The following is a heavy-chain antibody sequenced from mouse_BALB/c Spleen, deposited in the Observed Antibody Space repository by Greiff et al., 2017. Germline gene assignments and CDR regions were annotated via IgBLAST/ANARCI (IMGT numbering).Heavy chain of an antibody. CDR1: GYTFTSYW. CDR2: INPSNGRT. J-gene: IGHJ4*01. D-gene: IGHD2-1*01. Sequence: QVQLKQPGAELVKPGASVKLSCKASGYTFTSYWMHWVKQRPGQGLEWIGEINPSNGRTNYNEKFKSKATLTVDKSSSTAYMQLSSLTSEDSAVYYCARGGYYGNYYAMDYWGQGTSVTVSS. CDR3: ARGGYYGNYYAMDY. V-gene: IGHV1S81*02.